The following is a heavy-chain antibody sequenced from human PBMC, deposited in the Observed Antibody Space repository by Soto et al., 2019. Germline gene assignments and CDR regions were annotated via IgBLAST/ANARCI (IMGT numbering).Heavy chain of an antibody. CDR1: GFSLSDYA. V-gene: IGHV3-48*02. J-gene: IGHJ6*02. Sequence: GGSLSLSCIASGFSLSDYAVNRVRQAPGKGLEWVSFISSDSRTIYYADPVEGRFTVSRDNARNSVSLQMDSLRDEDAAVYFCARHRSIKSDYYGMAVWGQGTTVTVSS. CDR3: ARHRSIKSDYYGMAV. CDR2: ISSDSRTI.